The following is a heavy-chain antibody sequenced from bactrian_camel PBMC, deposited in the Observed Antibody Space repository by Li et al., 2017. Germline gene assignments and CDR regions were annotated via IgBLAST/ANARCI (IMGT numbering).Heavy chain of an antibody. D-gene: IGHD7*01. CDR2: LYSGDSAT. CDR1: GFTFSSYY. CDR3: AAGGNWYRPDY. J-gene: IGHJ4*01. V-gene: IGHV3S40*01. Sequence: VQLVESGGGLVQPGGSLRLSCAASGFTFSSYYMSWVRQAPGKEREGIATLYSGDSATFYTASAQGRFTISQDNAKNTVFLQMNSLKPEDTAMYYCAAGGNWYRPDYLGQGTQVTVS.